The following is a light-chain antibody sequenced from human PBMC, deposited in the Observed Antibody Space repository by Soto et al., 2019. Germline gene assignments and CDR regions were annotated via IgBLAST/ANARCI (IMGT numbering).Light chain of an antibody. CDR3: QSYDRSMSVLDG. J-gene: IGLJ1*01. CDR1: SSNIGAGYD. CDR2: GNS. V-gene: IGLV1-40*01. Sequence: QSVLTQPPSVSGAPGQRVTISCTGSSSNIGAGYDVHWYQQLPGTAPKLLIYGNSNRPSGVPDRFSGSKSGTSASLAITGLQAEDEADYYCQSYDRSMSVLDGLGNATKVTV.